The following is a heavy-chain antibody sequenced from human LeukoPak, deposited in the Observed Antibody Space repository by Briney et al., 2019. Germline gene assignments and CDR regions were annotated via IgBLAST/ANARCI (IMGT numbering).Heavy chain of an antibody. J-gene: IGHJ5*02. V-gene: IGHV1-2*06. CDR2: INPNSGGT. CDR1: GYTFTGYY. D-gene: IGHD6-19*01. CDR3: ARDKRIVVAGTSQNWFDP. Sequence: ASVKVSCKASGYTFTGYYMHWVRQAPGQGLEWMGRINPNSGGTNYAQKFQGRVTMTRDTSISTAYMELSRLRSDDTAVYYCARDKRIVVAGTSQNWFDPWGQGTLVTVSS.